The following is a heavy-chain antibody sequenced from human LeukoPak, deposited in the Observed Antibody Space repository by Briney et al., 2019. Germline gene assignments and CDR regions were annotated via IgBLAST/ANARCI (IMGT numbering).Heavy chain of an antibody. V-gene: IGHV4-39*07. Sequence: SETPSLTCTVSGDSISSRSYYWDWISQPPGGGLEWMGSIFYRGSTYYNPSLKSRVTISIDTSKNQFSLNLSSVTAADTAVYYCARSDGYGLVGIWGQGTMVTVSS. J-gene: IGHJ3*02. CDR3: ARSDGYGLVGI. D-gene: IGHD3-10*01. CDR2: IFYRGST. CDR1: GDSISSRSYY.